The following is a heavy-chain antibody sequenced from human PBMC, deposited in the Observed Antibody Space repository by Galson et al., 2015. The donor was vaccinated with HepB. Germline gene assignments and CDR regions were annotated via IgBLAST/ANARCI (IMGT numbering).Heavy chain of an antibody. D-gene: IGHD2-2*01. CDR3: ARGPIVVVPTSEPYYYYMDV. Sequence: SVNVSCKASGYTFTSYGISWVRQAPGQGLEWMGWISAYNGNTNYAQKLQGRVTMTTDTSTSTACMELRSLRSDDTAVYYCARGPIVVVPTSEPYYYYMDVWGKGTTVTVSS. J-gene: IGHJ6*03. CDR2: ISAYNGNT. V-gene: IGHV1-18*04. CDR1: GYTFTSYG.